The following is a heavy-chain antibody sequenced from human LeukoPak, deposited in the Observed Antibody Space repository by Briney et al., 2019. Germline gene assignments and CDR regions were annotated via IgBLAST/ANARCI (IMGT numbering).Heavy chain of an antibody. CDR2: IYYSGST. J-gene: IGHJ5*02. V-gene: IGHV4-59*01. D-gene: IGHD4-11*01. Sequence: PSETLSLTCTVSGGSISSYYWSWIRQPPGKGLEWIGYIYYSGSTNYNPSLKSRVTISVDTSKNQFSLKLSSVTAADTAVYYCALQTRIRWFDPWGQGTLVTVSS. CDR1: GGSISSYY. CDR3: ALQTRIRWFDP.